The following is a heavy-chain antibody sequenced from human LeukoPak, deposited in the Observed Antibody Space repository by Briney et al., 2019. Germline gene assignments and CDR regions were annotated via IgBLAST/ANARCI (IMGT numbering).Heavy chain of an antibody. D-gene: IGHD3-16*02. CDR1: GGSFSGYY. J-gene: IGHJ4*02. Sequence: PSETLSLTCAVYGGSFSGYYWSWIRQPPGKGLEWIGEINHSGGTNYNPSLKSRVTISVDTSKNQFSLKLSSVTAADTAVYYCARDLHYDYVWGSYRYDYWGQGTLVTVSS. CDR2: INHSGGT. V-gene: IGHV4-34*01. CDR3: ARDLHYDYVWGSYRYDY.